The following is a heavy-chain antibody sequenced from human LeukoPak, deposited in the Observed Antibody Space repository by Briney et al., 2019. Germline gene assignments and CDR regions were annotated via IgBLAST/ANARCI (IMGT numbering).Heavy chain of an antibody. J-gene: IGHJ4*02. V-gene: IGHV3-66*01. CDR1: GFTVSSNY. CDR3: AGIQLWSPFDY. Sequence: PGGSLRLSCAASGFTVSSNYMSWVRQAPGKGLEWVSVIYSGGSTNYADSVKGRFTISRDNSKNTLYLQMNSLRAEDTAVYYCAGIQLWSPFDYWGQGTLVTVSS. D-gene: IGHD5-18*01. CDR2: IYSGGST.